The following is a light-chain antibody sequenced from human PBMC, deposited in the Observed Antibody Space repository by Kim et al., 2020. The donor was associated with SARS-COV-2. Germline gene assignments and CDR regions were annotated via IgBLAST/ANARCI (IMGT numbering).Light chain of an antibody. CDR2: DVS. V-gene: IGLV2-14*03. J-gene: IGLJ3*02. CDR3: SSYTSSSTWV. CDR1: SSDVGGHNY. Sequence: QSALTQPASVSGSPGQSITISCTGTSSDVGGHNYVCWYQQHPGKAPKLMIYDVSSRPSGVSNRFSGSKSGNTASLTISGLQAEDEADYYCSSYTSSSTWVSGGGTSLTVL.